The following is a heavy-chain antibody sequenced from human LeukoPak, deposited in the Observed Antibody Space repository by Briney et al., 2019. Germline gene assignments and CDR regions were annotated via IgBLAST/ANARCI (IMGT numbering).Heavy chain of an antibody. CDR3: AKERIAAARNTNWFDP. D-gene: IGHD6-13*01. Sequence: PVGSLRLSRAASGFTFSSYGMHWVRQAPGKGLEWVAFIRYDGSNKYYADSVKGRFTISRDNSKNTLYLQMNSLRAEDTAVYCCAKERIAAARNTNWFDPWGQGTLVTVSS. V-gene: IGHV3-30*02. CDR2: IRYDGSNK. CDR1: GFTFSSYG. J-gene: IGHJ5*02.